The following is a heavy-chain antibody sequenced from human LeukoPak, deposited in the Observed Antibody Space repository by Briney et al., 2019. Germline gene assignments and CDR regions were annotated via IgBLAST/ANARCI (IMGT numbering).Heavy chain of an antibody. CDR1: GGTFSSYA. J-gene: IGHJ3*02. CDR3: ARAGGEQKPDAFDI. D-gene: IGHD3-16*01. CDR2: IIPILGIA. V-gene: IGHV1-69*04. Sequence: AASVKVSCKASGGTFSSYAISWVRQAPGQGLEWMGRIIPILGIANYAQKFQGRVTITADKSTSTAYMELSSLRSEDTAVYYCARAGGEQKPDAFDIWGQGTMVTVSS.